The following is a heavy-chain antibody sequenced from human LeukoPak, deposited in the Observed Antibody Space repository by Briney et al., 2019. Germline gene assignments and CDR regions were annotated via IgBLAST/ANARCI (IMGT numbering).Heavy chain of an antibody. Sequence: GGSLRLSCGVTGLTFSDAWMSWVRQAPGKGLEWVSAISNNGGYTYYADSVQGRFTISRDNSKNTLYLQMNSLRAEDTAVYYCARAGGYYDSSGYSYYFDYWGQGTLVTVSS. J-gene: IGHJ4*02. V-gene: IGHV3-23*01. CDR2: ISNNGGYT. CDR1: GLTFSDA. D-gene: IGHD3-22*01. CDR3: ARAGGYYDSSGYSYYFDY.